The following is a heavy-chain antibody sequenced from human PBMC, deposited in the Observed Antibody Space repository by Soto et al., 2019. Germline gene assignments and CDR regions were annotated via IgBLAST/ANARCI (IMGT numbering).Heavy chain of an antibody. CDR2: IFYSDSF. D-gene: IGHD3-3*01. J-gene: IGHJ4*02. CDR3: ARAPETPPIFGVVRPYFFDF. V-gene: IGHV4-31*03. Sequence: QVQLQESGPGLVKSSQTLSLTCTVSGGSISSGGSYWSWIRQRPGKGLEWIGYIFYSDSFYYTPSLKGRVVILADTSKNQFTLKLSSVTDAGTAVYYCARAPETPPIFGVVRPYFFDFWGRGTLVTVSS. CDR1: GGSISSGGSY.